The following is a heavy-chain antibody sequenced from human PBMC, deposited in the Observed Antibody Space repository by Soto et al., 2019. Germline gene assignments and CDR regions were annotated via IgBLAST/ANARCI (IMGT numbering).Heavy chain of an antibody. CDR3: AREGLAGAYYYYGMDV. Sequence: QVQLVQSGAEVKKPGASVKVSCKASGYTFTSYDINWVRQATGQGLEWMGWMNPNSGNTGYAQKFQGRVTMTRNTSISTACMELSSLRSEDTAVYYCAREGLAGAYYYYGMDVWGQGTTVTVSS. J-gene: IGHJ6*02. CDR1: GYTFTSYD. CDR2: MNPNSGNT. V-gene: IGHV1-8*01.